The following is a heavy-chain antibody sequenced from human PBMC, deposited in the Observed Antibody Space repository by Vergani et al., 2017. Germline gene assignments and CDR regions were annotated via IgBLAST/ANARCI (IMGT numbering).Heavy chain of an antibody. CDR1: GFTVSSNY. CDR3: ASGDSSGYYYPAFDI. J-gene: IGHJ3*02. D-gene: IGHD3-22*01. Sequence: EVQLVETGGGLIQPGGSLRLSCAASGFTVSSNYMSWVRQAPGKGLEWVSVIYSGGSTYYADSVKGRFTISRDNSKNTLYLQMNSLRAEDTAVYYCASGDSSGYYYPAFDIWGLGTMVTVSS. V-gene: IGHV3-53*02. CDR2: IYSGGST.